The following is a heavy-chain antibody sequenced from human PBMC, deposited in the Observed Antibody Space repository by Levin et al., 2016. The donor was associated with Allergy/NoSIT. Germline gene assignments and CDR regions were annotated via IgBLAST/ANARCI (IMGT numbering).Heavy chain of an antibody. D-gene: IGHD4-11*01. CDR3: ARGDYSNWLDP. J-gene: IGHJ5*02. Sequence: SETLSLTCAVSGGSISSSNWWSWVRQPPGKGLEWIGEIYHSGSTNYNPSLKSRVTISLDKSKNQFSLKLSSVTAADTAVYYCARGDYSNWLDPWGQGTLVTVSS. CDR2: IYHSGST. V-gene: IGHV4-4*02. CDR1: GGSISSSNW.